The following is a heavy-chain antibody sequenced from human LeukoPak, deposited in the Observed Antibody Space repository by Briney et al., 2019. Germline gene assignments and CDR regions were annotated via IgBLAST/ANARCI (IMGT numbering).Heavy chain of an antibody. CDR1: GFTFSSYV. J-gene: IGHJ6*03. CDR2: ISYDGSNE. CDR3: ARDGSGYYYYYYYMDV. V-gene: IGHV3-30*04. D-gene: IGHD3-22*01. Sequence: GGSLRLSCAASGFTFSSYVMHWVRQAPGRGLEWVAIISYDGSNEYYADSVKGRFTISRDNSKNTLYLQMNSLRAEDTALYYCARDGSGYYYYYYYMDVWGKGTTVTVSS.